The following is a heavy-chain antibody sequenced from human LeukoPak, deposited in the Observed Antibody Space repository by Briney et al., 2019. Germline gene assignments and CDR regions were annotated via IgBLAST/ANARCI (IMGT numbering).Heavy chain of an antibody. CDR1: GGTFSSYA. V-gene: IGHV1-69*04. CDR3: ARDGGPPSFSRGYSGYDSSVHYDSSGYFYY. CDR2: IIPILGIA. Sequence: ASVKVSCKASGGTFSSYAISWVRQVPGQGLEWMGRIIPILGIANYAQKFQGRVTITADKSTSTAYMELSSLRSEDTAVYYCARDGGPPSFSRGYSGYDSSVHYDSSGYFYYWGQGTLVTVSS. D-gene: IGHD5-12*01. J-gene: IGHJ4*02.